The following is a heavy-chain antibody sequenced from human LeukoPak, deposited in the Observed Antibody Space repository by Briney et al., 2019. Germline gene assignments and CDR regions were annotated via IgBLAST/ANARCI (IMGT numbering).Heavy chain of an antibody. CDR2: IYSGGST. CDR1: GFTFSSYT. CDR3: ATPGGDFGDYQDY. J-gene: IGHJ4*02. D-gene: IGHD4-17*01. V-gene: IGHV3-53*01. Sequence: GGSLRLSCAASGFTFSSYTMSWVRQAPGKGLEWVSIIYSGGSTYYADSVKGRFTISRDSSKNTLYLQMNNLRADDTAVYYCATPGGDFGDYQDYWGQGTLVTVSS.